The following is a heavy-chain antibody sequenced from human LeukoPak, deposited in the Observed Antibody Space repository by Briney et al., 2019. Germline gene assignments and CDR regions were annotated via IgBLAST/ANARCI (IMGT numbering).Heavy chain of an antibody. D-gene: IGHD1-1*01. J-gene: IGHJ4*02. Sequence: GGSLRLSCVASGFSFTTHAMGWVRQAPGKGLEWVSVIYSGGSTYYADSVKGRFTISRDNSKNTLYLQMNSLRAEDTAVYYCAKDLEGPSYYFDYWGQGTLVTVSS. CDR1: GFSFTTHA. CDR3: AKDLEGPSYYFDY. V-gene: IGHV3-66*01. CDR2: IYSGGST.